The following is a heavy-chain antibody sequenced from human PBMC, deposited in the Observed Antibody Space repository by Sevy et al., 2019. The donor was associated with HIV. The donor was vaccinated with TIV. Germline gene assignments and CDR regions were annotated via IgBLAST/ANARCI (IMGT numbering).Heavy chain of an antibody. V-gene: IGHV3-23*01. CDR1: GFPFSSFA. CDR3: ARPTPRIAPSSAAFFDY. CDR2: INGDGGSA. Sequence: GGSLRLSCAASGFPFSSFAMSWVRHIPGKGLEWVSTINGDGGSAYYADSVKGQFTLSRDNSNNTVFLQMNRLRDEDTAVYYCARPTPRIAPSSAAFFDYWGQGTLVTVSS. J-gene: IGHJ4*02. D-gene: IGHD1-26*01.